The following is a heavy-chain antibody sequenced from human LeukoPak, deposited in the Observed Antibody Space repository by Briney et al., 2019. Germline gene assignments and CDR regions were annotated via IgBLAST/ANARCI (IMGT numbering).Heavy chain of an antibody. D-gene: IGHD3-22*01. CDR2: ISSSGSTI. V-gene: IGHV3-11*01. CDR1: GFTFSDYY. J-gene: IGHJ4*02. CDR3: ARSVPVDYYDSSGYSH. Sequence: PGGSLRLSCAASGFTFSDYYMSWIRQAPGKGLEWVSYISSSGSTIYYADSVKGRFTIPRDNAKNSLYLQMNSLRAEDTAVYYCARSVPVDYYDSSGYSHWGQGTLVTVSS.